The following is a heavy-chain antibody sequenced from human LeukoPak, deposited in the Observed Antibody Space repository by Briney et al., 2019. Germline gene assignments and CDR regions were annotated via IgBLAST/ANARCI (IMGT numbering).Heavy chain of an antibody. CDR2: IRYDGSIK. D-gene: IGHD1-7*01. J-gene: IGHJ5*02. CDR3: AKPVQRGVYNWNYLGWFDP. CDR1: GFTFSSYG. Sequence: GGSLRLSCAASGFTFSSYGLHWVRQAPGKGLEWVAFIRYDGSIKYYADSVKGRFTISRDNSKNTLYLQMHSLRAEDTAVYYCAKPVQRGVYNWNYLGWFDPWGLETLVTVSS. V-gene: IGHV3-30*02.